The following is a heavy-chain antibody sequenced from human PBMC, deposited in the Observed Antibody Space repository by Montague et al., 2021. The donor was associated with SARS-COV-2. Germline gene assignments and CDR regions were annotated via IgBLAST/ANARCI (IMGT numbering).Heavy chain of an antibody. J-gene: IGHJ3*02. CDR2: KYYSGST. CDR3: ASPTYYYDSSGSDAFDI. CDR1: GASISSRSYY. D-gene: IGHD3-22*01. Sequence: TLSLTCTVSGASISSRSYYWGWIRQPPGKGLEWIGFKYYSGSTYYNPTLKSRVTISVDTSKNQFSLKLSSVTAADTAVYYCASPTYYYDSSGSDAFDIWGQGTMVTVSS. V-gene: IGHV4-39*01.